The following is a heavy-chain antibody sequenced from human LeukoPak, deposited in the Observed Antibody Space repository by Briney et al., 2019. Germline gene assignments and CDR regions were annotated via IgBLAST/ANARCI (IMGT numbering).Heavy chain of an antibody. Sequence: SGGSLRLSCAASGFTFSTYGMSWVRQAPGKGLEWVSVITGSGGHTVYADSVKGRFTISRDNSNNTLYLQMNSLRAEDTAVYYCAKEGSGYYLDAFDIWGQGTMVTVSS. J-gene: IGHJ3*02. V-gene: IGHV3-23*01. CDR1: GFTFSTYG. D-gene: IGHD3-22*01. CDR3: AKEGSGYYLDAFDI. CDR2: ITGSGGHT.